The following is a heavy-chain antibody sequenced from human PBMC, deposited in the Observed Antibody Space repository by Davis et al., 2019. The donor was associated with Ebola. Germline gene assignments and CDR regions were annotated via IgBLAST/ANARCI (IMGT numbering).Heavy chain of an antibody. Sequence: GGSLRLSCAASGFTFSDYYMSWIRQAPGKGLEWISYISIRGSSIYYEDSVKGRFTISRDNAKDSLYLQMNSLRAGDTAMYYCARVGLDSGYDYFDFWGQGTLVTVSS. D-gene: IGHD5-12*01. CDR2: ISIRGSSI. CDR1: GFTFSDYY. CDR3: ARVGLDSGYDYFDF. V-gene: IGHV3-11*01. J-gene: IGHJ4*02.